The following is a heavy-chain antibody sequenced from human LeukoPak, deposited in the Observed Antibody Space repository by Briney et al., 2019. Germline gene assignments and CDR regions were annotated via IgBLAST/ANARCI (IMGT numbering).Heavy chain of an antibody. CDR3: ARRTTYFGWLPSESPSCFDY. J-gene: IGHJ4*02. CDR1: SGSISTSNYY. CDR2: IFYSGST. Sequence: PSETLSLTCTVSSGSISTSNYYWGWVRQPPGKALEWIGNIFYSGSTYYNPSLKSRVTISVDTSKNQFSLKVTSVTAADTAVYYCARRTTYFGWLPSESPSCFDYWGQGTLVTVSS. V-gene: IGHV4-39*07. D-gene: IGHD3-9*01.